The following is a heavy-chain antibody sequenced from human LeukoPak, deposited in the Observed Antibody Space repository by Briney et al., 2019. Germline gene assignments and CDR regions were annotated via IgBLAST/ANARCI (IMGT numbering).Heavy chain of an antibody. CDR1: GFTFSNYP. Sequence: GRSQRLSCAASGFTFSNYPMHWVRQAPGKGLEWVAVISYDGSNRYYADSVKGRFTISRDNSKNTLYLEMNSLRVEDTAVYYCASWGLVEQWLVGWFDYLGQGTLVTVSS. CDR2: ISYDGSNR. J-gene: IGHJ4*02. CDR3: ASWGLVEQWLVGWFDY. V-gene: IGHV3-30-3*01. D-gene: IGHD6-19*01.